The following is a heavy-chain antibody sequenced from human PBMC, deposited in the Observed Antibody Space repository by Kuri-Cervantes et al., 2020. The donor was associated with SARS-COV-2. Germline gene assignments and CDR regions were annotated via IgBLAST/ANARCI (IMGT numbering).Heavy chain of an antibody. D-gene: IGHD3-10*01. CDR3: ARGEAARGLMVVFKWRGAGPLHF. J-gene: IGHJ4*02. CDR1: GYALTDYY. V-gene: IGHV1-2*04. Sequence: ASVKVSCKASGYALTDYYIHWVRQAPGQGLEWMGWLNPNTGGTNYAQKFQGWVTMTRDTSLTTAYMEPTRLTSDDSAVYFCARGEAARGLMVVFKWRGAGPLHFWGQGTLVTVSS. CDR2: LNPNTGGT.